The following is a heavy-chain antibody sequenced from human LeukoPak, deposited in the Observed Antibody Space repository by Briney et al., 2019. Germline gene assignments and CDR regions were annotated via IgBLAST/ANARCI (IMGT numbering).Heavy chain of an antibody. J-gene: IGHJ4*02. Sequence: PGESLRLSCAASGFTFSSYAMHWVRQAPGKGLEWVAVISYDGSNKYYADSVKGRFTISRDNSKNTLYLQMNSLRAEDTAVYYCARDAQYYYDSSGYLPYWGQGTLVTVSS. CDR3: ARDAQYYYDSSGYLPY. CDR1: GFTFSSYA. D-gene: IGHD3-22*01. CDR2: ISYDGSNK. V-gene: IGHV3-30-3*01.